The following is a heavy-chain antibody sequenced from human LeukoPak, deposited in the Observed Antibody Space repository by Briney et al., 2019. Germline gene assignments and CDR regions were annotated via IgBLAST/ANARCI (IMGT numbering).Heavy chain of an antibody. CDR1: RFTFSSYW. CDR2: INSDGSST. J-gene: IGHJ4*02. V-gene: IGHV3-74*01. D-gene: IGHD3-22*01. Sequence: GGSLRLSCAASRFTFSSYWMHWVRQAPGKGLVWVSRINSDGSSTSYADSVKGRFTISRDNAKNTLYLQMNSLRAEDTAVYYCARGRLDYYDSSGYHDYWGQGTLVTVSS. CDR3: ARGRLDYYDSSGYHDY.